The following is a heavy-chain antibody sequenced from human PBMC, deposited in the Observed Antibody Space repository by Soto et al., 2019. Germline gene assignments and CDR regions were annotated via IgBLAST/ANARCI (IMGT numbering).Heavy chain of an antibody. D-gene: IGHD2-15*01. CDR2: MNPNSGNT. V-gene: IGHV1-8*01. CDR3: ARGPWYLYGMDV. CDR1: GYTFTSYD. J-gene: IGHJ6*02. Sequence: ASVKVSCKASGYTFTSYDINWVRQATGQGLEWMGWMNPNSGNTGYAQKFQGRVTMTRNTSISTAYMELSSLRSEDTVVYYCARGPWYLYGMDVWGQGTTVTVSS.